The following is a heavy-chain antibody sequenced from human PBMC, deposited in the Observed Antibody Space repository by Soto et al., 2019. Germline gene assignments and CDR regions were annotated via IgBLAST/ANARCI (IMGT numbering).Heavy chain of an antibody. Sequence: EVQLVESGGGLVQPGGSLKLSCAASGFTFSGSAMHWVRQASGKGLEWVGRIRSKANSYATAYAASVKGRFTISRDDSKNTAYLQMNSLKAEDPAVYYCTRRTLYSNYDDGHYYYGMDVWGQGTTVTVSS. V-gene: IGHV3-73*02. CDR1: GFTFSGSA. D-gene: IGHD4-4*01. CDR3: TRRTLYSNYDDGHYYYGMDV. CDR2: IRSKANSYAT. J-gene: IGHJ6*02.